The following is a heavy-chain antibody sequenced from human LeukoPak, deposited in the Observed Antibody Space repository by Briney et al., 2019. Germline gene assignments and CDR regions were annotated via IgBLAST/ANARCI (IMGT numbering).Heavy chain of an antibody. CDR3: ARDSGSYQTPGY. CDR1: GYTFTSHG. D-gene: IGHD1-26*01. CDR2: ISAYNGNT. Sequence: ASVKFSCKASGYTFTSHGISWVRQAPGQGLEWMGWISAYNGNTNYAQKLQGRVTMTTDTSTSTAYMELRSLRSDDTAVYYCARDSGSYQTPGYWGQGTLVTVSS. V-gene: IGHV1-18*01. J-gene: IGHJ4*02.